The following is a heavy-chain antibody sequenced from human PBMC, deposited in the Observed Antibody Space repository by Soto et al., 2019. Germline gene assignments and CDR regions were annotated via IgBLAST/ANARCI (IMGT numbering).Heavy chain of an antibody. CDR1: GYTFTTYF. V-gene: IGHV1-2*02. CDR3: ARDIAYYDSSGYYRYWYFDL. D-gene: IGHD3-22*01. J-gene: IGHJ2*01. CDR2: IYPDSGGT. Sequence: GASVKVSCKASGYTFTTYFLHWVRQAPGQGLEWLGWIYPDSGGTNYAQKFQGRVTMTRDTSINTAYMELSRLTSDDTGVYYCARDIAYYDSSGYYRYWYFDLRGRGTLVTVSS.